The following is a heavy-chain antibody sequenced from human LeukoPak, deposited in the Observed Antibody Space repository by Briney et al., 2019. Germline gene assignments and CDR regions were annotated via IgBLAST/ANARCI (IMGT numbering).Heavy chain of an antibody. Sequence: ASVKVSCKASGYTFTSYGISWVRQAPGQGLEWMGLINPNSGGTDYAQKFQGRVTMTRDTSISTAYMELSRLRSDDTAVYYCARLGGARGSYWGQGTLVTVSS. J-gene: IGHJ4*02. V-gene: IGHV1-2*02. CDR2: INPNSGGT. CDR3: ARLGGARGSY. D-gene: IGHD3-16*01. CDR1: GYTFTSYG.